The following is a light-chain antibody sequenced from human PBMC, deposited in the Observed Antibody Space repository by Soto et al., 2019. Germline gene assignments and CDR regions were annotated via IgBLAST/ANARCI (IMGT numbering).Light chain of an antibody. CDR2: EVN. CDR1: SSDVGRYNL. J-gene: IGLJ1*01. V-gene: IGLV2-23*02. CDR3: CTYAGLYV. Sequence: LTQPASVSGSPGQSITISCTGTSSDVGRYNLASWYQQHPGKAPNLLIYEVNKRPSGVSSRFSGSKSRNTASLTLSGLHAQDEADYYCCTYAGLYVFGIGTKVTVL.